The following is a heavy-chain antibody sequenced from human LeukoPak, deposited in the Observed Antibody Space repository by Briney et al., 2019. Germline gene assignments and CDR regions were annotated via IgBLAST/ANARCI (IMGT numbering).Heavy chain of an antibody. Sequence: SQTLSLTCTVSGGTISSGDYYWSWIPQPPGKGLEWNRNNYYSGSTYYNPSLKGRFTISGDTSKNQFALKLSSVTAADTAVYYWARDKRRGYSGYVFPPGFDYWGQGTLVTVSS. CDR3: ARDKRRGYSGYVFPPGFDY. V-gene: IGHV4-30-4*01. CDR1: GGTISSGDYY. D-gene: IGHD5-12*01. CDR2: NYYSGST. J-gene: IGHJ4*02.